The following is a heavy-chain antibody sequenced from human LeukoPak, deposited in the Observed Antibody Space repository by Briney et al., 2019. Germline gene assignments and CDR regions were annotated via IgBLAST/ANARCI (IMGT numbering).Heavy chain of an antibody. CDR2: TNSDGSST. Sequence: PGGSLRLSCAASGFTFSSYWMHWVRQAPGKGLVWVSRTNSDGSSTSYADSVKGRFTISRDNAKNTLYLQMNSLRAEDTAVYYCARVARYSSGWYGSYYFDYWGQGTLVTVSS. CDR3: ARVARYSSGWYGSYYFDY. D-gene: IGHD6-19*01. J-gene: IGHJ4*02. V-gene: IGHV3-74*01. CDR1: GFTFSSYW.